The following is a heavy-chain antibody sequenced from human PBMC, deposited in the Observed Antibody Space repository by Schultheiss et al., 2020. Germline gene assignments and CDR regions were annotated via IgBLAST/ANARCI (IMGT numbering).Heavy chain of an antibody. CDR2: IYYSGST. CDR3: ARVDAMEGGHAFDI. CDR1: GGSISSGGYY. V-gene: IGHV4-31*03. Sequence: SETLSLTCTVSGGSISSGGYYWSWIRQHPGKGLEWIGYIYYSGSTYYNPSLKSRVTISVDTSKNQFSLKLSSVTAADTAVYYCARVDAMEGGHAFDIWGQGTMVTVSS. J-gene: IGHJ3*02. D-gene: IGHD2-2*01.